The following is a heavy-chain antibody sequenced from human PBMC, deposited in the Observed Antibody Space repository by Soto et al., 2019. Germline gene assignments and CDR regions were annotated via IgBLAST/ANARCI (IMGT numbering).Heavy chain of an antibody. CDR2: ISHDGNIK. CDR1: GFTFRSYA. D-gene: IGHD3-9*01. J-gene: IGHJ6*02. CDR3: PRDYETSSPGYSYYGMDV. Sequence: VQLVESGGGVVQPGRSLRLSCGASGFTFRSYAMHWVRQAPGKGLEWVATISHDGNIKYYADSVKGRFAISRDNSMNAMFLQMDSLRPEDTARYYCPRDYETSSPGYSYYGMDVWGHGTTVTVSS. V-gene: IGHV3-30*09.